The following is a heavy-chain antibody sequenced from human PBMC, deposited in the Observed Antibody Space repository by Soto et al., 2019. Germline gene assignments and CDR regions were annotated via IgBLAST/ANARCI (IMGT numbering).Heavy chain of an antibody. Sequence: ASVKVSCKASGYTFTSYAMHWVRQAPGQRLEWMGWINAGNGNTKYSQKFQGRVTITRDTSASTAYMELSSLRSEDTALYYCAKGGRQWLVTSDFNYWGQGALVTVSS. CDR3: AKGGRQWLVTSDFNY. D-gene: IGHD6-19*01. CDR2: INAGNGNT. J-gene: IGHJ4*02. V-gene: IGHV1-3*01. CDR1: GYTFTSYA.